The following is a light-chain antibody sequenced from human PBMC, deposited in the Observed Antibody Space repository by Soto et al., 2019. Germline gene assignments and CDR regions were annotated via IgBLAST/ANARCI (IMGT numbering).Light chain of an antibody. Sequence: IQMTQSPSSLSASVGDRVTIACRASQGISDALAWCQQKPGKSPKLLIFDASTLASGVPSRFSGSGSGTHFTLTISSLQPEDFASYFCQHFNNFPPTFGQGTRLEIK. J-gene: IGKJ5*01. CDR3: QHFNNFPPT. CDR2: DAS. CDR1: QGISDA. V-gene: IGKV1D-13*01.